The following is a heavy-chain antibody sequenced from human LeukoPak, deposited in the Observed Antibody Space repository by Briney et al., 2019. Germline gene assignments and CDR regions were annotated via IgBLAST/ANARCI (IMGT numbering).Heavy chain of an antibody. CDR3: ASGAGSFDY. D-gene: IGHD1-1*01. V-gene: IGHV4-34*01. J-gene: IGHJ4*02. CDR2: INHSGST. CDR1: GGSFSGYY. Sequence: SETLSLTCAVYGGSFSGYYWSWIRQPPGKGLEWIGEINHSGSTNYNPSLKSRVTISVDTSKNQFSPKLSSVTAADTAVYYCASGAGSFDYWGQGTLVTVSS.